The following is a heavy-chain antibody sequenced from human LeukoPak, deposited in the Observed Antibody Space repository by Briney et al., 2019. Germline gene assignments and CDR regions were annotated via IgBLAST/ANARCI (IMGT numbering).Heavy chain of an antibody. D-gene: IGHD3-9*01. Sequence: PGGSLRLSCAASGFTFTNVWMSWVRQAPWKGLEWVGRIKSKTDGETTDYAAPVKGRFSISRDDSKNTLYLQMNTLKTEDTAVYYCTTEGAQFLFSKYFVYFDSWGQGALVTVSS. J-gene: IGHJ4*02. V-gene: IGHV3-15*01. CDR2: IKSKTDGETT. CDR3: TTEGAQFLFSKYFVYFDS. CDR1: GFTFTNVW.